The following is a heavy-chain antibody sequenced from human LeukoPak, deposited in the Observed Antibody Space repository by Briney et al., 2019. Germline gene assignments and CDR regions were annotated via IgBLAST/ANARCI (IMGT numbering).Heavy chain of an antibody. CDR3: ARDRLGYYENWFDP. Sequence: ASVKVSCKASGYTFTGYYMHWVRQAPGQGLEWMGWINPNSGGTNYAQKFQGRVTMTRDTSIGTAYMELSRLRSDDTAVYYCARDRLGYYENWFDPWGQGTLVTVSS. V-gene: IGHV1-2*02. J-gene: IGHJ5*02. D-gene: IGHD3-22*01. CDR1: GYTFTGYY. CDR2: INPNSGGT.